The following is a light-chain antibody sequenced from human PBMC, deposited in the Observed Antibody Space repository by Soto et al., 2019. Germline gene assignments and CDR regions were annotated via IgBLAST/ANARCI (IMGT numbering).Light chain of an antibody. J-gene: IGLJ2*01. Sequence: QSVLSQPASVSGSPGQSITISCTGTSSDVGNYNLVSWYQQHPGKAPKLMIYEVRKRPSGVSNRFSGSKSGNTASLTISGLQAEDDADYYCCSYAGGSTSVVFGGATKLPVL. CDR2: EVR. V-gene: IGLV2-23*02. CDR3: CSYAGGSTSVV. CDR1: SSDVGNYNL.